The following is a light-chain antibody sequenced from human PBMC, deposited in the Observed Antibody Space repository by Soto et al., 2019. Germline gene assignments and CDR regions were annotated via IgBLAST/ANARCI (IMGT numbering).Light chain of an antibody. V-gene: IGKV3-20*01. CDR2: DAS. CDR1: QSVSSSY. J-gene: IGKJ1*01. CDR3: QQYGTSPQT. Sequence: DIMVTQSPATLSLSPGESATLSCRASQSVSSSYLAWYQQKPGQAPRLLTYDASSRASGTPDRFSGSGSGTDFSLTISRLEPEDFAVYYCQQYGTSPQTFGQGTKVDIK.